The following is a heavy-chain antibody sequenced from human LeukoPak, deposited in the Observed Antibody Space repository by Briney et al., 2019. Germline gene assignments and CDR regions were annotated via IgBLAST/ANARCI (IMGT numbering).Heavy chain of an antibody. Sequence: SETLSLTCTVSGGSISSSSYYWGWIRQPPGKGLEWIGSIYYSGSTYYNPSLKSRVTISVDTSKNQFSLKLSSVTAADTAVYYCARELNSYGDYWGQGTLVTVSS. CDR1: GGSISSSSYY. CDR2: IYYSGST. D-gene: IGHD5-18*01. CDR3: ARELNSYGDY. J-gene: IGHJ4*02. V-gene: IGHV4-39*07.